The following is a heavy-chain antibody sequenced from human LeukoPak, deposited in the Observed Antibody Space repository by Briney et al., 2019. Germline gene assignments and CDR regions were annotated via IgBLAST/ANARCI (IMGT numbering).Heavy chain of an antibody. Sequence: PSETLSLTCTVSGGSINKYYWSWIRQSPGKGLEWLGYVHDSAGTIYNPSLKSRVTISVGTSKTQFSLKVTSVTTADTAVYYCAKAPLIVVVPAAHPTGYWGQGTLVIVSS. CDR2: VHDSAGT. CDR3: AKAPLIVVVPAAHPTGY. D-gene: IGHD2-2*01. V-gene: IGHV4-59*01. CDR1: GGSINKYY. J-gene: IGHJ4*02.